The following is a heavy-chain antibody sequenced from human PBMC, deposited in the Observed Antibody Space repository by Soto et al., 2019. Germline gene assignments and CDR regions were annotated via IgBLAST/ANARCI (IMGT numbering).Heavy chain of an antibody. Sequence: GGRLRGKGGSSGLALSRYAMSWVRRAPGKGLECVSAISGSGGSTYYADSVKGRFTISRDNSKNTLYLQMNSLRAEDTAVYYCAKTYDDLLYYDFWSGYQPPGKDV. J-gene: IGHJ6*01. D-gene: IGHD3-3*01. CDR2: ISGSGGST. V-gene: IGHV3-23*01. CDR3: AKTYDDLLYYDFWSGYQPPGKDV. CDR1: GLALSRYA.